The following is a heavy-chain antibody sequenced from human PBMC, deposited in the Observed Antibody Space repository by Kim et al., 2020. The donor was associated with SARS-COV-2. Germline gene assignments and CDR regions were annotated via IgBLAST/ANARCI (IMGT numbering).Heavy chain of an antibody. Sequence: SVKVSCKASGGTFSRYAISWVRQAPGQGLEWIGRIIPILGIANYAQKFQGRVTITADKSTSTAYMELSSLRSEDTAVYYCAGYDFWSGQNTNYYYVFDVWGQGATGTVPS. J-gene: IGHJ6*02. V-gene: IGHV1-69*04. CDR2: IIPILGIA. D-gene: IGHD3-3*01. CDR1: GGTFSRYA. CDR3: AGYDFWSGQNTNYYYVFDV.